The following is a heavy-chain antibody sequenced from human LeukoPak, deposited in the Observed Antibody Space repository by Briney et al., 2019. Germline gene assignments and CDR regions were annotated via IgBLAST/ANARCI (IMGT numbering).Heavy chain of an antibody. CDR2: IYHSGST. CDR3: ARGWDDSGYASHFDY. V-gene: IGHV4-30-2*01. Sequence: SETLSLTCAVSGGSISSGGYSWSWIRQPPGKGLEWIGYIYHSGSTYYNPSLKSRVTISVDRSKNQFSLKLSSVTAADTAVYYCARGWDDSGYASHFDYWGQGTLVTVSS. CDR1: GGSISSGGYS. D-gene: IGHD5-12*01. J-gene: IGHJ4*02.